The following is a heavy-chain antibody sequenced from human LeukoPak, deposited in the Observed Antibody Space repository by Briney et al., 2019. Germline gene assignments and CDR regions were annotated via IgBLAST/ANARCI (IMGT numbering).Heavy chain of an antibody. CDR3: ARAGWNLFLNC. CDR2: IKEEGSEK. CDR1: GFTFNTYW. Sequence: PGGSLRLSCAASGFTFNTYWMTWVRQAPGMGLEWVANIKEEGSEKNYVDSVKGRFTISRDNAKNSLYLQMNSLRAEDTAVYDCARAGWNLFLNCWGQGSLVTAYS. D-gene: IGHD1-7*01. J-gene: IGHJ4*02. V-gene: IGHV3-7*01.